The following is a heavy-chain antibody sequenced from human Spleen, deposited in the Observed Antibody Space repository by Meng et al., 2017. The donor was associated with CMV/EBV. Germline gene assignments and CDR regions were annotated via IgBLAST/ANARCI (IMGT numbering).Heavy chain of an antibody. J-gene: IGHJ4*02. CDR3: TGHYDFWSGYSFGGLDY. V-gene: IGHV3-48*04. D-gene: IGHD3-3*01. Sequence: GGSLRLSCAASGFTFSAYDMNWVRQAPGKGLEWLSYISRGGTTIFYADSMKGRFTISRDNAKNSLYLQMNSLKTEDTAVYYCTGHYDFWSGYSFGGLDYWGQGALVTVSS. CDR1: GFTFSAYD. CDR2: ISRGGTTI.